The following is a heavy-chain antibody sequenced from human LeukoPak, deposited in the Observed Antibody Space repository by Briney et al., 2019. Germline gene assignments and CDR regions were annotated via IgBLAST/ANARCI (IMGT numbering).Heavy chain of an antibody. CDR2: IYTSGST. D-gene: IGHD2-21*02. CDR1: GGSISSGSYY. CDR3: ARDLGQVTQPSYYFDY. Sequence: SETLSLTCTVSGGSISSGSYYWSWIRQPAGKGLEWIGRIYTSGSTNYNPSLKSRVTISVDTSKNQFSLKLSSVTAADTAVYYCARDLGQVTQPSYYFDYWGQGTLVTVSS. J-gene: IGHJ4*02. V-gene: IGHV4-61*02.